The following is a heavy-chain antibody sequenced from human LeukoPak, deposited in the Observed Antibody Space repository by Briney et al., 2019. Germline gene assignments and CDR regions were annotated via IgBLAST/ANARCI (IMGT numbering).Heavy chain of an antibody. CDR1: GFTFSSYA. CDR3: ARVVRGYYDSSGYPDY. CDR2: ISYDGSNK. V-gene: IGHV3-30-3*01. Sequence: GGSLRLSCAASGFTFSSYAMHWVRQAPGKGLEWVAVISYDGSNKYYADSVKGRFTISRDNSKNTLYLQMNSLRAEDTAVYYCARVVRGYYDSSGYPDYWGQGTLVTVSS. J-gene: IGHJ4*02. D-gene: IGHD3-22*01.